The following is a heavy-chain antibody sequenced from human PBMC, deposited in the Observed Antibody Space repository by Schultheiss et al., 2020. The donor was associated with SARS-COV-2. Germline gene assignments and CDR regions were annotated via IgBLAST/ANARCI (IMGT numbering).Heavy chain of an antibody. Sequence: GGSLRLSCAASGFTFSSYSMNWVRQAPGKGLEWVSSISSSSSYIYYADSVKGRFTISRDNAKNSLYLQMNSLRAEDTAVYYCARDHYDFWSGYYTYYYYGMDVWGQGTTVTVSS. V-gene: IGHV3-21*01. D-gene: IGHD3-3*01. CDR3: ARDHYDFWSGYYTYYYYGMDV. CDR1: GFTFSSYS. CDR2: ISSSSSYI. J-gene: IGHJ6*02.